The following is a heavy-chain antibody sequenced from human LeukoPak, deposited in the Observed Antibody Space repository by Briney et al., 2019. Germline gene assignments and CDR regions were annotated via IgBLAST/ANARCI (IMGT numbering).Heavy chain of an antibody. CDR3: ARGGSIAAAGTRFDY. J-gene: IGHJ4*02. CDR1: GGTFISYA. D-gene: IGHD6-13*01. CDR2: IIPIFGTA. Sequence: SVKVSCKASGGTFISYAISWVRQAPGQGLEWMGGIIPIFGTANYAQKFQGRVTITADESTSTAYMELSSLRSEDTAVYYCARGGSIAAAGTRFDYWGQGTLVTVSS. V-gene: IGHV1-69*13.